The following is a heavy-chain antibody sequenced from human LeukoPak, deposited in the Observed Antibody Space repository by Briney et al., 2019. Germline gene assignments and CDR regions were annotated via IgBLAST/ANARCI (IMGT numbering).Heavy chain of an antibody. CDR1: GFTFSSYG. Sequence: PGGSLRLSCAASGFTFSSYGMHWVRQAPGKGLEWVAVIWYDGSNKYYADSVKGRFTISRDNSKNTLYLQMNSLRAEDTAVYYCARGMTLRAFDIWGQGTMVTVSS. CDR2: IWYDGSNK. V-gene: IGHV3-33*08. CDR3: ARGMTLRAFDI. D-gene: IGHD2-15*01. J-gene: IGHJ3*02.